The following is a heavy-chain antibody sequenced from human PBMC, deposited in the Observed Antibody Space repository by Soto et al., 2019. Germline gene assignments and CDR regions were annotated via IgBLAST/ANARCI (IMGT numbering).Heavy chain of an antibody. J-gene: IGHJ4*02. D-gene: IGHD1-1*01. V-gene: IGHV1-18*01. CDR1: GYTFSNYG. CDR3: ARDRDWNLDY. Sequence: QVQLVQSGVEVKKPGASVKVSCKASGYTFSNYGFSWVRQAPGQGLEWMGWLHIDNKKYAQNFQGRVTMTTDTSTSTVDMELRSLRSDDTAVYYCARDRDWNLDYWGQGTLVTVSS. CDR2: LHIDNK.